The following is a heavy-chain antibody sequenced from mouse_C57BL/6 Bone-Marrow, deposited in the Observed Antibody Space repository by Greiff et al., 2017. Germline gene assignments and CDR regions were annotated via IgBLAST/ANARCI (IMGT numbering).Heavy chain of an antibody. D-gene: IGHD1-1*01. CDR1: GFTFSDAW. V-gene: IGHV6-6*01. Sequence: EVHLVESGGGLVQPGGSMKLSCAASGFTFSDAWMDWVRQSPEKGLEWVAEIRNKANNHATYYAESVKGRFTISRDDSKSSVYLQMNSLRAEDTGIYYCTTVVAHWYFDVWGTGTTVTVSS. CDR2: IRNKANNHAT. CDR3: TTVVAHWYFDV. J-gene: IGHJ1*03.